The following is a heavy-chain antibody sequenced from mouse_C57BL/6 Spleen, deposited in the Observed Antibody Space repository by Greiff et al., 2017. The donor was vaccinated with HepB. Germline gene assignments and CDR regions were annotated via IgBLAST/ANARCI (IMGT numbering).Heavy chain of an antibody. J-gene: IGHJ2*01. D-gene: IGHD4-1*01. CDR3: ARANWGFDY. Sequence: EVQRVESGGGLVKPGGSLKLSCAASGFTFSSYAMSWVRQTPEKRLEWVATISDGGSYTYYPDNVKGRFTISRDNAKNNLYLQMSHLKSEDTAMYDCARANWGFDYWGQGTTLTVSS. V-gene: IGHV5-4*01. CDR2: ISDGGSYT. CDR1: GFTFSSYA.